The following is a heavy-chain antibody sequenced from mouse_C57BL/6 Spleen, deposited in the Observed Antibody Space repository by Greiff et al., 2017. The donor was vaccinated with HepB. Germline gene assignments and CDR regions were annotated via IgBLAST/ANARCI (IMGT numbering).Heavy chain of an antibody. Sequence: VQLQQSGPELVKPGASVKISCKASGYAFSSSWMNWVKQRPGKGLEWIGRIYPGDGDTNYNGKFKGKATLTADKSSSTAYMQLSSLTSEDSAVYCCARWGVTTVVARSYWYFDVWGTGTTVTVSS. CDR2: IYPGDGDT. D-gene: IGHD1-1*01. V-gene: IGHV1-82*01. CDR1: GYAFSSSW. J-gene: IGHJ1*03. CDR3: ARWGVTTVVARSYWYFDV.